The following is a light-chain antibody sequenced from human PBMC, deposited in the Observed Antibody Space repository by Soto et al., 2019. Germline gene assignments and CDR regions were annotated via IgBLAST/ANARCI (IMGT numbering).Light chain of an antibody. CDR2: SAS. J-gene: IGKJ5*01. V-gene: IGKV3-11*01. Sequence: EVVLTQSPAILSLSPVERATLSCIASQSVSVNFAWYQHKPGQAPRPLIYSASDRAPGIPARFSGSGSGTDFTLTISSLQAEDVAVYYCQQYYSTPFDFGQGTRLEIK. CDR1: QSVSVN. CDR3: QQYYSTPFD.